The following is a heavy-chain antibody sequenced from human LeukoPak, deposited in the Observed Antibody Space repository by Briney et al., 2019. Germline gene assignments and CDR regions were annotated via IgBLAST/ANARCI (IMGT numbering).Heavy chain of an antibody. D-gene: IGHD3-22*01. CDR3: ARHLLSYYDSSGYYPLGYFDY. J-gene: IGHJ4*02. CDR1: GYSFTSYW. CDR2: IYPGDSDT. V-gene: IGHV5-51*01. Sequence: GESLKISCKGSGYSFTSYWIGWVRQMPGKGLEWMGIIYPGDSDTRYSPSFQGQVTISADKSISTAYLQWSSLKASDTAMYYCARHLLSYYDSSGYYPLGYFDYWGQGTLVTVSS.